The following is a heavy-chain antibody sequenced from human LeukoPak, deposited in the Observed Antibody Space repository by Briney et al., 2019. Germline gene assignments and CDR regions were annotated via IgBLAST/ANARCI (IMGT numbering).Heavy chain of an antibody. D-gene: IGHD4-17*01. CDR3: ARAVTLDNTGYHSDY. CDR1: GFTFSAFW. J-gene: IGHJ4*02. Sequence: GGSLRLSCAASGFTFSAFWMHWVRQVPGKGLEWVSRIDIDGRSHGVYSISYADSVKGRFTISRDNAKNTVFLQMNSLRAEDTAVYYCARAVTLDNTGYHSDYWGQGTLVTVSS. CDR2: IDIDGRSHGVYSI. V-gene: IGHV3-74*01.